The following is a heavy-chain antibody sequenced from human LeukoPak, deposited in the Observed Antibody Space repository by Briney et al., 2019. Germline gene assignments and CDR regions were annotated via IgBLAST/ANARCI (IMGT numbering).Heavy chain of an antibody. V-gene: IGHV3-23*01. CDR3: AKRSQPVDYGDYDFDY. D-gene: IGHD4-17*01. CDR2: ISGSGGST. CDR1: GFTFSSYA. Sequence: GSLRLSCAASGFTFSSYAMSWVRQAPGKGLEWVSAISGSGGSTYYADSVKGRFTISRDNSKNTLYLQMNSLRAEDAAVYYRAKRSQPVDYGDYDFDYWGQGTLVTVSS. J-gene: IGHJ4*02.